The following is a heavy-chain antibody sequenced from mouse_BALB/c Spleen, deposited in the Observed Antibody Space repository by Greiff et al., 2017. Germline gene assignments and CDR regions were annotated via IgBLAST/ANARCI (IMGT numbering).Heavy chain of an antibody. V-gene: IGHV5-17*02. J-gene: IGHJ3*01. D-gene: IGHD1-1*01. CDR2: ISSGSSTI. Sequence: EVMLVESGGGLVQPGGSRKLSCAASGFTFSSFGMHWVRQAPEKGLEWVAYISSGSSTIYYADTVKGRFTISRDNPENTLFLQMTSLRSEDTAMYYCARDYYGSRAWFAYWGQGTLVTVSA. CDR3: ARDYYGSRAWFAY. CDR1: GFTFSSFG.